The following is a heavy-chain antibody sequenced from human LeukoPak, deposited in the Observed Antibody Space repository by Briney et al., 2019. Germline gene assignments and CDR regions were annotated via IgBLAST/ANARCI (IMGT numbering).Heavy chain of an antibody. V-gene: IGHV3-7*01. CDR1: GFTFSRHW. CDR3: ARDGGHSTDLDY. Sequence: GWSLRLSCATSGFTFSRHWMTWVRQAPGKGPEWVANTKQDGSERYYVHSVRGRFTISRDNAKNALYLQMNSLRAEDTAVYYCARDGGHSTDLDYWGQGILVTVSS. J-gene: IGHJ4*02. D-gene: IGHD2-8*02. CDR2: TKQDGSER.